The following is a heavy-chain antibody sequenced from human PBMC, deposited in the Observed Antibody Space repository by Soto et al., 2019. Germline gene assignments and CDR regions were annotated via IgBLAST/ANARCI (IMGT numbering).Heavy chain of an antibody. Sequence: ASVKVSCKXSGYTFTGYYMHWVRQAPGQGLEWMGWINPNSGGTNYAQKFQVWVTMTRDTSISTAYMELSRLRSEATAVYYCARDVGGHCGGACYETGPLDYWGQGTLVTVSS. J-gene: IGHJ4*02. CDR1: GYTFTGYY. CDR3: ARDVGGHCGGACYETGPLDY. V-gene: IGHV1-2*04. D-gene: IGHD2-21*02. CDR2: INPNSGGT.